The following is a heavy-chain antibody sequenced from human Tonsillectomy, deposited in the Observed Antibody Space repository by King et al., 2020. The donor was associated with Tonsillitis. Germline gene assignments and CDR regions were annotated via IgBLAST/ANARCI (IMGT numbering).Heavy chain of an antibody. CDR1: SGSLSGYY. CDR2: INHSGST. J-gene: IGHJ4*02. CDR3: ARGIRFLEWLASYFDY. Sequence: VQLQQWGAGLLEPSETLSLTCAVSSGSLSGYYWTWIRQSPGKGLEWIGEINHSGSTNYNPSHKSRVTTSIDSSKNQFSLRLTSMTAADTALYYCARGIRFLEWLASYFDYWGQGTLVTVSS. D-gene: IGHD3-3*01. V-gene: IGHV4-34*01.